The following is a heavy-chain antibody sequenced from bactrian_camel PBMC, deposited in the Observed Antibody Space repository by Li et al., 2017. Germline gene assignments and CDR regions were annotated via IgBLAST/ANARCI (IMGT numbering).Heavy chain of an antibody. CDR1: GFDFKKYL. Sequence: QLVESGGDLVQPGGSLRLSCAASGFDFKKYLMRWVRQAPGKALEWVSTINPSSTTWYADSVKGRFTISRDNTKNMLYLQLNSLKTEDTAVYYCARGVGAGDFGMDYWGKGTQVTVS. V-gene: IGHV3S40*01. CDR2: INPSSTT. J-gene: IGHJ7*01. D-gene: IGHD3*01.